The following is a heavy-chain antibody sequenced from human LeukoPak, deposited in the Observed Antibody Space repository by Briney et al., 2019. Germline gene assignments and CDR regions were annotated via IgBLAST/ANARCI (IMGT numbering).Heavy chain of an antibody. CDR3: ARDIVATGGRYFDH. D-gene: IGHD6-13*01. CDR2: IWYDGSNK. J-gene: IGHJ4*02. V-gene: IGHV3-33*01. CDR1: GFIFRSYG. Sequence: GGSLRLSCAASGFIFRSYGMHWVRQTPGEGLEWVAAIWYDGSNKYYAGSVKGRFTISRDNSENTLSLQMNSLRGEDTAVYYCARDIVATGGRYFDHWGQGTLVSVSS.